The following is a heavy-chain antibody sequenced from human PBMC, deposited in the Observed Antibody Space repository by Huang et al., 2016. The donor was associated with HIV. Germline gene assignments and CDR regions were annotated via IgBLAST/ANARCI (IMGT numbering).Heavy chain of an antibody. Sequence: QVNLVQSGAEVRKPGSSVKVSCKASGGTFKKYAISWGRQAPGQGLEWMGASIRRYGSAEYAEKFQDRVTLTADGSTNTAYLELDRLTSEDTAVYYCAKVAAGQPFHFYYYMDAWGDGTTVIVSS. D-gene: IGHD3-3*02. V-gene: IGHV1-69*13. CDR2: SIRRYGSA. CDR1: GGTFKKYA. J-gene: IGHJ6*03. CDR3: AKVAAGQPFHFYYYMDA.